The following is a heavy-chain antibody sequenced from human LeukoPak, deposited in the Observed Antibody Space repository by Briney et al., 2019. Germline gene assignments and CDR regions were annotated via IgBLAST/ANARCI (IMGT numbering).Heavy chain of an antibody. V-gene: IGHV3-48*01. CDR3: AREGPLLVSEDAFDF. J-gene: IGHJ3*01. D-gene: IGHD2-15*01. CDR1: GFTLSPYN. Sequence: GGSLRLSCAASGFTLSPYNMNWVRQAPGKGLEWISYINHSSTTIYYADSVEGRFAISRDNAKNSLYLQMNSLRADDTAVYYCAREGPLLVSEDAFDFWGQGTMVTVSS. CDR2: INHSSTTI.